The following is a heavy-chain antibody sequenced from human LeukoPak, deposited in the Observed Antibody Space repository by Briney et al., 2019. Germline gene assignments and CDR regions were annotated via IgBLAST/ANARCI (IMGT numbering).Heavy chain of an antibody. Sequence: ASETLSLTCTVSGGSISSYYWSWIRQPPGKGLEWIGYIYYSGSTNYNPSLKSRVTISVDTSKNQFSLKLSSVTAADTAVYYCARGGRRRFLADYYGMDVWGQGTLVTVSS. CDR2: IYYSGST. J-gene: IGHJ6*02. D-gene: IGHD3-3*01. CDR1: GGSISSYY. V-gene: IGHV4-59*01. CDR3: ARGGRRRFLADYYGMDV.